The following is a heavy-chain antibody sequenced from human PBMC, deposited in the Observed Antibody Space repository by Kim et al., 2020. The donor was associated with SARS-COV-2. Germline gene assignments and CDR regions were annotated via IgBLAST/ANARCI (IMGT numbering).Heavy chain of an antibody. Sequence: AVSVKRRITINPDTSKNQFSLQLNSVTPEDTAVYYCARGGIAAAGTQFDPWGQGTLVTVSS. J-gene: IGHJ5*02. D-gene: IGHD6-13*01. CDR3: ARGGIAAAGTQFDP. V-gene: IGHV6-1*01.